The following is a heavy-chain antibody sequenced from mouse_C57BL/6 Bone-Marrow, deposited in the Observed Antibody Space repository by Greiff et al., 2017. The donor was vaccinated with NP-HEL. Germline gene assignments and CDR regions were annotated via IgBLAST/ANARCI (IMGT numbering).Heavy chain of an antibody. V-gene: IGHV1-59*01. CDR3: ERGGGNYEAWFAY. D-gene: IGHD2-1*01. CDR2: IDPSDSYT. J-gene: IGHJ3*01. Sequence: QVQLQQPGAELVRPGTSVKLSCTASGYTFTSYWMHWVKQRPGQGLEWIGVIDPSDSYTNYNQKFKGKATLTVDTSSSTAYMQLSSLTSEDSAVYYCERGGGNYEAWFAYGGQGTLVTVSA. CDR1: GYTFTSYW.